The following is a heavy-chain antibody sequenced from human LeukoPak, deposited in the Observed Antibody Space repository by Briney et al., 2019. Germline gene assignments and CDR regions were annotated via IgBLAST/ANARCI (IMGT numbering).Heavy chain of an antibody. V-gene: IGHV4-31*03. J-gene: IGHJ4*02. CDR1: GGSISSGGYY. D-gene: IGHD4-17*01. CDR3: ARAVYGDPYYFDY. Sequence: SETLSLTCTVSGGSISSGGYYWSWIRQQPGKGLEWIGYIYYSGSTYYNPSLKSRVTISVDTSKNQFSLKLSSVTAADTAVYYCARAVYGDPYYFDYWGQGTLVTVSS. CDR2: IYYSGST.